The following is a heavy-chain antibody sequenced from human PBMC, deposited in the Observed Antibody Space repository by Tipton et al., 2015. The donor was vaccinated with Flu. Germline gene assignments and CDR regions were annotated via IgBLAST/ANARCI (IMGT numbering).Heavy chain of an antibody. J-gene: IGHJ4*02. CDR1: GFTFSGSG. CDR2: IRSKANNYAT. Sequence: SLRLSCAASGFTFSGSGMHWVRRTSGKGLEWVGHIRSKANNYATAYAASVKSRFTISRDVSKNTAYLQMNNLKTDDTAVYYCVTYSGYDSYYLHHWGQGTLVTVSS. D-gene: IGHD5-12*01. V-gene: IGHV3-73*01. CDR3: VTYSGYDSYYLHH.